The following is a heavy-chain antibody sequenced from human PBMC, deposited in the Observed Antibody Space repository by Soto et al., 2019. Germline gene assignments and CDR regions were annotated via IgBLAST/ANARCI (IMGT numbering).Heavy chain of an antibody. J-gene: IGHJ6*03. CDR3: ARVNIVVVPARSYYMDV. V-gene: IGHV1-69*02. Sequence: ASVKVSCKASGGTFSSYTISWVRQAPGQGLEWMGRIIPILGIANYAQKFQGRVTITADKSTSTAYMELSSLRSEDTAVYYCARVNIVVVPARSYYMDVWGKGTTVTVSS. CDR2: IIPILGIA. D-gene: IGHD2-2*01. CDR1: GGTFSSYT.